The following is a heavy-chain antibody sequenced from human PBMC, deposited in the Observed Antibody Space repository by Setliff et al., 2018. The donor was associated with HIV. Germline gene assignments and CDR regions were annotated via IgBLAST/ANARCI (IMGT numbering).Heavy chain of an antibody. CDR1: GGSFSGYY. CDR2: IYYSGST. Sequence: SETLSLTCAVYGGSFSGYYWSWIRQPPGKGLEWIGYIYYSGSTYYNPSLKSRVTMSVDTSKHQFSLKLSSVTAADTAVYYCARDPWVRGVIMAPDYWGQGTLVTVSS. J-gene: IGHJ4*02. CDR3: ARDPWVRGVIMAPDY. V-gene: IGHV4-34*09. D-gene: IGHD3-10*01.